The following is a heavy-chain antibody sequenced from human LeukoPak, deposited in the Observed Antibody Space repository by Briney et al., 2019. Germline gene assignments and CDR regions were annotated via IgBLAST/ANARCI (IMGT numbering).Heavy chain of an antibody. V-gene: IGHV3-30-3*01. D-gene: IGHD2-2*01. CDR2: ISYDGSNK. CDR1: GFTFSSYA. CDR3: ARDIVVVPAAWFDAFDI. Sequence: GRSLRLSCAASGFTFSSYAMHWVRQAPGKGLEWVAVISYDGSNKYYADSVKGRFTISRDNSKNTLYLQMNSLRAEDTAVYYCARDIVVVPAAWFDAFDIWGQGTMVTVSS. J-gene: IGHJ3*02.